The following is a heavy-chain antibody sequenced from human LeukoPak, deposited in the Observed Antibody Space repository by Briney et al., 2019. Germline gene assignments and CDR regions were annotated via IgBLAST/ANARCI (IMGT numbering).Heavy chain of an antibody. J-gene: IGHJ4*02. CDR1: GFSFGSYE. V-gene: IGHV3-48*03. Sequence: PGGSLRLSCAASGFSFGSYEFNWVRQAPGQGPEWLSYINKDGSNIYYADSVKGRFTVSRDNAKNSLYLQMNSLRAEDTALYYCARDPHDGSRFDIWGQGILVTVSS. D-gene: IGHD3-22*01. CDR3: ARDPHDGSRFDI. CDR2: INKDGSNI.